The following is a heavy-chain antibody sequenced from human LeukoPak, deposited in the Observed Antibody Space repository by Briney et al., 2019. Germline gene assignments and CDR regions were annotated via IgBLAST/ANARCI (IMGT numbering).Heavy chain of an antibody. V-gene: IGHV1-8*01. D-gene: IGHD2-2*01. Sequence: GASVKVSCKASGYTFTSYDINWARQAAGQGLEWMGWMNPNTGNSGYAQKFQGRVTMTRDTSTDTAYMELSSLGSEDTAVYYCAGKTCSSTSCLHPWGQGTLVTVSS. J-gene: IGHJ5*02. CDR3: AGKTCSSTSCLHP. CDR2: MNPNTGNS. CDR1: GYTFTSYD.